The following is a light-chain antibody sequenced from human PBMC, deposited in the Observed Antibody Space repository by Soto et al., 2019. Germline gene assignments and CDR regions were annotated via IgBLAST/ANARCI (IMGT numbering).Light chain of an antibody. Sequence: DIQMTQSPSTLSASVGDRVTITCRASQSISSWLAWYQQKPGKAPKLVIYDASSLESGVPSRFSGSGSGTQFHLTLRSLQCDDFPTYYCQKYTSYWTFGQGTKVDLK. CDR1: QSISSW. J-gene: IGKJ1*01. CDR2: DAS. CDR3: QKYTSYWT. V-gene: IGKV1-5*01.